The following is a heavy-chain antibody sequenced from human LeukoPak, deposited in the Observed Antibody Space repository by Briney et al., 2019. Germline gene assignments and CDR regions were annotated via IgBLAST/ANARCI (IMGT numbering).Heavy chain of an antibody. CDR1: GFTFSSYA. Sequence: GGSLRLSCAASGFTFSSYAMNWVRQAPGKGLEWVSVISGSGGSTNYADSVKGRFTISRDNAKNTLYLQMNSLRAEDTAVYYCAKNGPGLDYFDYWGQGTLVTVCS. J-gene: IGHJ4*02. D-gene: IGHD3-10*01. CDR2: ISGSGGST. CDR3: AKNGPGLDYFDY. V-gene: IGHV3-23*01.